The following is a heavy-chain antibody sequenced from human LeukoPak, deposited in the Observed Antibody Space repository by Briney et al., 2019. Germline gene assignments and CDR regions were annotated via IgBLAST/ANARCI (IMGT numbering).Heavy chain of an antibody. J-gene: IGHJ3*02. CDR2: ISASGRAT. D-gene: IGHD3-3*01. CDR3: ARDRYYYFRWGAFDI. V-gene: IGHV3-21*01. Sequence: GGSLRLSCGAAGVIFSNYGMNWVRQLAGKGREWVAAISASGRATSYADSVRGRFTISRDNAKNSLYLQMNSLRAEDTAVYYCARDRYYYFRWGAFDIWGQGTMVTVSS. CDR1: GVIFSNYG.